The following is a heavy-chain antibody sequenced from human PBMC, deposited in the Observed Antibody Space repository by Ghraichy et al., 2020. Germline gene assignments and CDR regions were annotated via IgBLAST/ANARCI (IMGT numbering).Heavy chain of an antibody. J-gene: IGHJ3*02. CDR1: GGSIRSSSYY. V-gene: IGHV4-39*01. CDR3: ASTGGGSYFGAFDI. Sequence: SETLSLTCTVSGGSIRSSSYYWGWIRQPPGKGLEWIGSMYYSGNSYYNPSLKSRVTISVDTSKNQFSLKLSSVTAADTAVYYCASTGGGSYFGAFDIWGQGTMVTVSS. CDR2: MYYSGNS. D-gene: IGHD1-26*01.